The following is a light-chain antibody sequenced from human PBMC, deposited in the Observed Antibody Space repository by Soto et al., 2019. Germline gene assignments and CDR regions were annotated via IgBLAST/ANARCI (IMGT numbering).Light chain of an antibody. J-gene: IGKJ5*01. CDR3: QQRSNWIT. CDR2: DAS. V-gene: IGKV3-11*01. CDR1: QSVNSDY. Sequence: IVLTQSPGTLSLSPLERATLSFMASQSVNSDYLGWFQQKPGQAPRLLIYDASYRATDIPARFSGSGSGTDFTLTISSLEPEDFAIYYCQQRSNWITFGQGTRLEIK.